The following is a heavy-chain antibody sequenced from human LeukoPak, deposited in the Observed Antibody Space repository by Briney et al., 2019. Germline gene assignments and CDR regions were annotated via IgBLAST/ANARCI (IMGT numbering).Heavy chain of an antibody. CDR3: ARGPQLERLQD. J-gene: IGHJ1*01. CDR1: GFTFSSYA. CDR2: ISGSGGST. D-gene: IGHD1-1*01. Sequence: GGSLRLSCAASGFTFSSYAMSWVRQAPGKGLEWVSAISGSGGSTYSADSVKGRFTISRDNSKNTLYLQMNSLRAEDTAVYYCARGPQLERLQDWGQGTLVTVSS. V-gene: IGHV3-23*01.